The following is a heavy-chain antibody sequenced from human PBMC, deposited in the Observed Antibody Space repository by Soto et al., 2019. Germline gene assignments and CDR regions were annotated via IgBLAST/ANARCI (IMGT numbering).Heavy chain of an antibody. CDR1: GGSISSGDYY. J-gene: IGHJ5*02. V-gene: IGHV4-30-4*01. Sequence: SETLSVTCTVSGGSISSGDYYWSWIRQPPGKGLEWIGYIYYSGSTYYNPSLKSRVTISVDTSKNQFSLKLSSVTAADTAVYYCARSIAAAAWFDPWGQGTLVTVSS. D-gene: IGHD6-13*01. CDR2: IYYSGST. CDR3: ARSIAAAAWFDP.